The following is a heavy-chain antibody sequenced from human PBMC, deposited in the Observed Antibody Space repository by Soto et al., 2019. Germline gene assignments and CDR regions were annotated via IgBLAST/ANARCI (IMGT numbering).Heavy chain of an antibody. CDR2: ISTTSFTI. CDR3: ARDRCYDGTCYSASDS. V-gene: IGHV3-48*02. J-gene: IGHJ5*01. D-gene: IGHD2-15*01. Sequence: WWSLRLSCSASVFRFSTYNMDWVRQAPGKGPEWIAHISTTSFTIYYADSVKGRFTISRDNDRNSLYLEMNSLRDEDTAVYYCARDRCYDGTCYSASDSWGQGTLVTVSS. CDR1: VFRFSTYN.